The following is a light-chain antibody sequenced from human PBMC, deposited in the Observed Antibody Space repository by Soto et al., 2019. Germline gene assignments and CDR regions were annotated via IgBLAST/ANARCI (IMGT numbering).Light chain of an antibody. J-gene: IGKJ1*01. CDR1: QNINAY. Sequence: DIQLTQSPSSLSASVGDGVTITCRSSQNINAYVNWYQQKSGKAPELLIYAASNLQSVVPPRFSGSGSGTEFALIITSLQPEDSATYYCQQSYIIPRTFGQGTKVEIK. CDR2: AAS. CDR3: QQSYIIPRT. V-gene: IGKV1-39*01.